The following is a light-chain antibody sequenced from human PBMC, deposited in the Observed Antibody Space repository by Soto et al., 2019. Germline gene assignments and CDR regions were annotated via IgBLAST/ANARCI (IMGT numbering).Light chain of an antibody. CDR3: QHYNSYSEA. V-gene: IGKV1-5*03. CDR2: KAS. Sequence: DIQMTQSPSTLSGSVGVRVTITCRASQTISSWLAWYQQKPGKAPKLLIYKASTLTSGVPSRFSGSGSGTEFPLTMSSLQPDDFATYYCQHYNSYSEAFGQGTKVEPK. J-gene: IGKJ1*01. CDR1: QTISSW.